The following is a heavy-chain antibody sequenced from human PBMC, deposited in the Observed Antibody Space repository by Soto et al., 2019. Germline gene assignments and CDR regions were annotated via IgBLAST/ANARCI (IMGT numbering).Heavy chain of an antibody. V-gene: IGHV1-69*06. J-gene: IGHJ6*02. D-gene: IGHD4-17*01. CDR3: ARTTVTTSYSGMDV. CDR1: GGTFSSYA. CDR2: NIAIFGTA. Sequence: QVQLVQSGAEVKKPGSSVKVSCKASGGTFSSYAISWVRQAPGQGREWMGGNIAIFGTANYAEKVQGRVTSTADKSTSTAYMELSSLRSEDTAVYYCARTTVTTSYSGMDVWGQGTTVTVSS.